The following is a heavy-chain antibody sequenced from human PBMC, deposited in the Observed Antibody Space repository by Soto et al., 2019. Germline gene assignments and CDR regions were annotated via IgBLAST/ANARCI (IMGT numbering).Heavy chain of an antibody. CDR1: GGSFRGYY. CDR2: INHSGST. J-gene: IGHJ6*02. Sequence: SETLSLRCSVYGGSFRGYYWSWIRQPPREGLEWIGEINHSGSTNYNPSLKSRVTISVDTSKNQFSLKLSSVTAADTAVYYCARGRGAATVYYYYYYGMDVWGQGNTVTGSS. D-gene: IGHD2-15*01. CDR3: ARGRGAATVYYYYYYGMDV. V-gene: IGHV4-34*01.